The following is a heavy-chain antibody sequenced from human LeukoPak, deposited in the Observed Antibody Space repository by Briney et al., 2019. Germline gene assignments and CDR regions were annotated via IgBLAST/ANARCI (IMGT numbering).Heavy chain of an antibody. CDR3: ARGGSLGY. Sequence: GGSLRLSCAASGFTFSSYEMNWVRQAPGKGLEWGSKISSSGSAIYYADSVKGRFTISRDNAKSSLYLQMNSLRVEDTAIYYCARGGSLGYWGQGTLVTVSS. CDR1: GFTFSSYE. V-gene: IGHV3-48*03. J-gene: IGHJ4*02. D-gene: IGHD6-19*01. CDR2: ISSSGSAI.